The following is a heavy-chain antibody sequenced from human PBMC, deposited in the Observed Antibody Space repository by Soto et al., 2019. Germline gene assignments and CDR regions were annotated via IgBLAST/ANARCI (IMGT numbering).Heavy chain of an antibody. V-gene: IGHV4-59*01. CDR1: GGSISSYY. CDR2: IYYSGST. D-gene: IGHD3-9*01. Sequence: SETLSLXCTVSGGSISSYYWSWIRQPPGKGLEWIGYIYYSGSTNYNPSLKSRVTISVDTSKNQFSLKLSSVTAADTAVYYCAREGHYDILTGPRDNWFDPWGQGTLVTVSS. CDR3: AREGHYDILTGPRDNWFDP. J-gene: IGHJ5*02.